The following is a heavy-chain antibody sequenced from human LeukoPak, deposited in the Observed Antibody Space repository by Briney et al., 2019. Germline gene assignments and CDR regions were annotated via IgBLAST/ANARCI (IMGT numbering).Heavy chain of an antibody. Sequence: GGSLRLSCAASGFTFSSYAMSWVRQAPGKGLEGVSAISGSGGSTYYADSVKGRFTISRDNSKNTLYLQMNSLRAEDTAVYYCAKRPTSEQYYFDYWGQGTLVTVSS. CDR3: AKRPTSEQYYFDY. D-gene: IGHD1-26*01. CDR2: ISGSGGST. V-gene: IGHV3-23*01. CDR1: GFTFSSYA. J-gene: IGHJ4*02.